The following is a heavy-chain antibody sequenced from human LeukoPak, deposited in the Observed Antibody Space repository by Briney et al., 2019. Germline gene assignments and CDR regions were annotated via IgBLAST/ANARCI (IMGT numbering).Heavy chain of an antibody. CDR2: MYYSGST. Sequence: SETLSLTCTVSGDSISSSSYYWGWIRQPPGKGLEWIGSMYYSGSTRYNPSLKSRVTIYVDTSKNQFSLKLSSVTAADTAVYYCARHVGYSSGWSDYWGQGTLVTVSS. CDR1: GDSISSSSYY. CDR3: ARHVGYSSGWSDY. J-gene: IGHJ4*02. D-gene: IGHD6-19*01. V-gene: IGHV4-39*01.